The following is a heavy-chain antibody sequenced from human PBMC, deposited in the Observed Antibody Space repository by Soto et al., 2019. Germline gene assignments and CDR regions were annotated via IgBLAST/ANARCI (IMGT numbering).Heavy chain of an antibody. CDR2: INPNSGGT. Sequence: ASVKVSCKASGYTFTGYYMHWVRQAPGQGLEWMGWINPNSGGTNYAQKFQGRVTMTRDTSISTAYMELSRLRSDDTAVYYCARVRITMVRDGAFDIWGQGSMVTVSS. V-gene: IGHV1-2*02. J-gene: IGHJ3*02. D-gene: IGHD3-10*01. CDR3: ARVRITMVRDGAFDI. CDR1: GYTFTGYY.